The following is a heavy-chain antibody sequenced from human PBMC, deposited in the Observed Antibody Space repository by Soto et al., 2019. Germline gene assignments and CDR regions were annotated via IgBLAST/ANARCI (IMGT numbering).Heavy chain of an antibody. Sequence: PGASPKISCKGSGYSFTSYWISWVRQMPGKGLEWMGRIDPSDSYTNYSPSFQGHVTISADKSISTAYLQWSSLKASDTAMYYCAAKGTVDPGITEDYEYYCGRDVWAKGT. CDR3: AAKGTVDPGITEDYEYYCGRDV. CDR2: IDPSDSYT. D-gene: IGHD3-10*01. V-gene: IGHV5-10-1*01. J-gene: IGHJ6*04. CDR1: GYSFTSYW.